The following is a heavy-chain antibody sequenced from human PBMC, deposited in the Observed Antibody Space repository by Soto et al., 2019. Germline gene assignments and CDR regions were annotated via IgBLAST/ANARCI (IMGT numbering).Heavy chain of an antibody. J-gene: IGHJ4*02. V-gene: IGHV1-2*04. CDR2: INPNSGGT. D-gene: IGHD6-19*01. CDR1: GYTFTGYY. CDR3: ASTPIIAVAGGFDY. Sequence: SCKASGYTFTGYYMHWVRQAPGQGLEWMGWINPNSGGTNYAQKFQGWVTMTRDTSISTAYMELSRLRSDDTAVYYCASTPIIAVAGGFDYWGQGTLVTVSS.